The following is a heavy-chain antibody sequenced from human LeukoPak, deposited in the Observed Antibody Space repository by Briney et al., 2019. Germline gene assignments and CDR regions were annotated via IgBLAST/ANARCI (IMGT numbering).Heavy chain of an antibody. CDR1: GGSFSGYY. CDR3: ARGFAGGSLDY. J-gene: IGHJ4*02. V-gene: IGHV4-34*01. D-gene: IGHD2-8*02. Sequence: PSETLSLTCAVYGGSFSGYYWSWIRQPPGKGLEWIGEINHSGSTNYNPSLKSRVTISVDTSKNQFSLKLSSVTAADTAVYYCARGFAGGSLDYWGQGTLVTVSS. CDR2: INHSGST.